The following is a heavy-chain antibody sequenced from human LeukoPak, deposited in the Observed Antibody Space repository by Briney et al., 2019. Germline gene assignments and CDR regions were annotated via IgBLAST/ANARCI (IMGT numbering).Heavy chain of an antibody. CDR3: ARKSGSYMDY. J-gene: IGHJ4*02. V-gene: IGHV3-7*01. CDR1: GFTFSTYW. D-gene: IGHD1-26*01. Sequence: GGSLRLSCAASGFTFSTYWMSWVRQAPGKGLEWVANIRQDGSDKYYVDSVKGRFTISRDNSKNTLYLQMGSLRAEDMAVYYCARKSGSYMDYWGQGTLVTVSS. CDR2: IRQDGSDK.